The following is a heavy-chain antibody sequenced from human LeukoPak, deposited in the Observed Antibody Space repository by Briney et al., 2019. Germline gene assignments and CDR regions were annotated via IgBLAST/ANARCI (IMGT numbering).Heavy chain of an antibody. J-gene: IGHJ4*02. CDR2: INPNSSGT. CDR1: GYTFTGYY. Sequence: ASVKVSCKASGYTFTGYYMHWVRQAPGQGLEWMGWINPNSSGTNYAQKFQGRVTMTRDTSISTAYMELSRLRSDDTAVYYCARERRQQRSFDYWGQGTLVTVSS. CDR3: ARERRQQRSFDY. V-gene: IGHV1-2*02. D-gene: IGHD6-13*01.